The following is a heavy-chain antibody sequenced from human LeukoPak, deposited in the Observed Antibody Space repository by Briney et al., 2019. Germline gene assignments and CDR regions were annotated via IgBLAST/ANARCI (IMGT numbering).Heavy chain of an antibody. CDR2: IYNSGST. CDR3: ARAYSSSWYWNWFDP. CDR1: GGSISSNSYY. J-gene: IGHJ5*02. V-gene: IGHV4-39*07. Sequence: PSETLSLTCAVSGGSISSNSYYWGWIRQPPGKGLEWIGSIYNSGSTYYNPSLKSRATISLDTPANQFSLKLSSVTAADTAVYYCARAYSSSWYWNWFDPWGQGTLVTVSS. D-gene: IGHD6-13*01.